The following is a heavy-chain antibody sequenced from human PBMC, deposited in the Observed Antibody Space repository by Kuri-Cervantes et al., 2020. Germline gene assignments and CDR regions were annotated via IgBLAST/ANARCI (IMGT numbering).Heavy chain of an antibody. D-gene: IGHD2/OR15-2a*01. CDR1: GGTFSSYA. CDR3: ARDSSQTPLEGPGYGMDV. V-gene: IGHV1-69*13. Sequence: SVKVSCKASGGTFSSYAISWVRQAPGQGLEWMGGIILIFGTANYAQKFQGRVTITADESTSTAYMELSSLRSEDTAVYYCARDSSQTPLEGPGYGMDVWGQGTTVTVSS. J-gene: IGHJ6*02. CDR2: IILIFGTA.